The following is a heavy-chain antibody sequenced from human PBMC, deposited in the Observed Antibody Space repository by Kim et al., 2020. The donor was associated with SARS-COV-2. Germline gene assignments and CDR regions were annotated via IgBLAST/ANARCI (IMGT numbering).Heavy chain of an antibody. D-gene: IGHD2-15*01. CDR1: GYSFTSYW. CDR3: AARVGALGYCSGGSCALGAFDY. Sequence: GESLKISCKGSGYSFTSYWIGWVRQMPGKGLEWMGIIYPGDSDTRYSPSFQGQVTISADKSISTAYLQWSSLKASDTAMYYCAARVGALGYCSGGSCALGAFDYWGQGTLVTVSS. J-gene: IGHJ4*02. CDR2: IYPGDSDT. V-gene: IGHV5-51*01.